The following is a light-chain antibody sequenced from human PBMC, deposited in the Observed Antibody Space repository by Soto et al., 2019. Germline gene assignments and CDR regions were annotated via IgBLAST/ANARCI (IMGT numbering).Light chain of an antibody. CDR1: QSISSY. V-gene: IGKV1-39*01. CDR2: AAS. J-gene: IGKJ3*01. CDR3: QQSYSTLFT. Sequence: DIQMTQSPSSLSASVGDRVTITCRASQSISSYLKWYQQKPGKAPKLLIYAASSLQSGVPSRFSGSGSGTHFTLTLSSLQPEDFATYYYQQSYSTLFTFGPGTKVDIK.